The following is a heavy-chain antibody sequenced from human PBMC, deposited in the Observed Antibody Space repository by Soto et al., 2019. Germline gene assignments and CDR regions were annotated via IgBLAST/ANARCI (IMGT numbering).Heavy chain of an antibody. CDR2: IYYSGST. V-gene: IGHV4-31*03. J-gene: IGHJ6*02. CDR1: GGSISSGGYY. CDR3: ARVLGGGLEWSRRYYYYGMDV. Sequence: SETLSLTCTVSGGSISSGGYYWSWIRQHPGKGLEWIGYIYYSGSTYYNPSLKSRVTISVDTSKNQFSLKLSSVTAADTAVYYCARVLGGGLEWSRRYYYYGMDVWGQGTTVTVSS. D-gene: IGHD3-3*01.